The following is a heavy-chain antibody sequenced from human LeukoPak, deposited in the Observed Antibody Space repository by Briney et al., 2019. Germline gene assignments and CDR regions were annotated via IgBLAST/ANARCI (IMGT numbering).Heavy chain of an antibody. CDR2: IYPGDSDT. J-gene: IGHJ4*02. Sequence: GESLKISCQGSGYSFTSYWIGWVREMPGKGLEWMGIIYPGDSDTRYSPSFQGQVTISADKSISTAYLQWSSLKASDTAMYYCARGDTEVAATADYWGQGTLVTVSS. V-gene: IGHV5-51*01. CDR1: GYSFTSYW. D-gene: IGHD6-19*01. CDR3: ARGDTEVAATADY.